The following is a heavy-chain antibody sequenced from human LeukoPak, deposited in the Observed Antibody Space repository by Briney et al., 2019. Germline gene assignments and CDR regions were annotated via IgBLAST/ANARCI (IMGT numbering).Heavy chain of an antibody. D-gene: IGHD3-22*01. Sequence: SETLSLTCTVSGGSITNYYWSWIRQPPGKRLEWIGYIYYSGSTSYNASLKSRVTISVDTSKNQFSLKLSSVTAADTAVYYCAREFYYDSSFSFDIWGQGAMVTVSS. CDR3: AREFYYDSSFSFDI. V-gene: IGHV4-59*01. J-gene: IGHJ3*02. CDR1: GGSITNYY. CDR2: IYYSGST.